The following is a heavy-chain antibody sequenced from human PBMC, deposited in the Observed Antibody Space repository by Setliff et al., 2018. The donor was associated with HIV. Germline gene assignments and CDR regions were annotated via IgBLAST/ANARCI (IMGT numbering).Heavy chain of an antibody. D-gene: IGHD5-12*01. CDR2: IHSGGST. V-gene: IGHV3-66*01. J-gene: IGHJ4*02. CDR1: TDSFSNRGFY. CDR3: ARDWRSGYDLNFDY. Sequence: PSETLSLTCTVSTDSFSNRGFYWGWVRQPPGRGLEWVSVIHSGGSTYYADSVKGRFIISRDNSKNTLYLQMNSLRAEDTAVYYCARDWRSGYDLNFDYWGQGTLVTVSS.